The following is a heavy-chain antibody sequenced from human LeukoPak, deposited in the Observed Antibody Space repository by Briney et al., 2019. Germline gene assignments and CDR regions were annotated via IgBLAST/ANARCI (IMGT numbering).Heavy chain of an antibody. CDR1: GGTFSSYA. CDR3: ARDVRAYCGGACKYNWFDP. CDR2: IIPIFGTA. V-gene: IGHV1-69*13. J-gene: IGHJ5*02. D-gene: IGHD2-21*02. Sequence: SVKVSCKASGGTFSSYAISWVRQAPGQGLEWMGGIIPIFGTANYAQKFQGRVTITADESTSTAYMELSSLRSEDTAVYYCARDVRAYCGGACKYNWFDPWGQGTLVTVSS.